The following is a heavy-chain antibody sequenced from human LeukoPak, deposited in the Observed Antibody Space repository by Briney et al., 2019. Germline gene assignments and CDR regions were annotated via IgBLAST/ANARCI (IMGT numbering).Heavy chain of an antibody. CDR2: IDHSGST. J-gene: IGHJ4*02. Sequence: SENLSLTCTVPGGSISSYYWNWIRQPPGKGLEWIGEIDHSGSTNYNPSLKSRVTISVDRANNQFSLKLSSVTAADTAVYYCARGRVFLVRGFDYWGQGTLVTVSS. V-gene: IGHV4-34*01. CDR3: ARGRVFLVRGFDY. CDR1: GGSISSYY. D-gene: IGHD3-10*01.